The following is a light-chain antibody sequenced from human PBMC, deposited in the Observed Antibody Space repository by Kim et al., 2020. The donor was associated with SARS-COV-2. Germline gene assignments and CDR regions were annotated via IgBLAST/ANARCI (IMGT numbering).Light chain of an antibody. Sequence: STGQSVTISCTGTSSDVGGYNYVSWYQQHPGKAHKLMIYDVSKRPSGVPDRFSGSKSGNTASLTISGLQAEDEADYYCCSYAGSYVFGTGTKVTVL. J-gene: IGLJ1*01. V-gene: IGLV2-11*01. CDR2: DVS. CDR1: SSDVGGYNY. CDR3: CSYAGSYV.